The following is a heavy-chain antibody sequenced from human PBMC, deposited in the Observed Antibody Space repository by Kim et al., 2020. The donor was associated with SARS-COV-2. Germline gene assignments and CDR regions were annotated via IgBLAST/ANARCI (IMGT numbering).Heavy chain of an antibody. D-gene: IGHD3-10*01. J-gene: IGHJ4*02. CDR3: ARGQDRTTSVWFGEEHIGYFDY. V-gene: IGHV4-34*01. Sequence: SETLSLTCAVYGGSFSGYYWSWIRQPPGKGLEWIGEINHSGSTNYNPSLKSRVTISVDTSKNQFSLKLSSVTAADTAVYYCARGQDRTTSVWFGEEHIGYFDYWGQGTLVTVSS. CDR1: GGSFSGYY. CDR2: INHSGST.